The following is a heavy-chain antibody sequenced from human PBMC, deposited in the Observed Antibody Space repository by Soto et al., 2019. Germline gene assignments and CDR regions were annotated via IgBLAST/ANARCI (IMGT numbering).Heavy chain of an antibody. Sequence: SETLSLTCTGDGGSIIRAGYFWIWIRQHPEKGLEWLGYIYYSGSTYYTPSLQRRVTISVDTSKNQCSLKLSSVTAADTAVYYCSRAHGLNGITAGMGCWGQATTVALSS. J-gene: IGHJ6*02. D-gene: IGHD1-7*01. V-gene: IGHV4-31*03. CDR3: SRAHGLNGITAGMGC. CDR2: IYYSGST. CDR1: GGSIIRAGYF.